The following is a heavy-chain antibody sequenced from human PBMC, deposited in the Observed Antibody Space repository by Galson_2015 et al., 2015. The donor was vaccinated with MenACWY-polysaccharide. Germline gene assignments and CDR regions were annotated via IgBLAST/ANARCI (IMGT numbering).Heavy chain of an antibody. V-gene: IGHV3-74*01. J-gene: IGHJ4*02. CDR3: SRPLDSGTYALGY. CDR1: GFTFSNYW. Sequence: SLRLSCAASGFTFSNYWMHWVRQSPGTGVEWVSVIKYDGSITGCADSVKGRFTNARDNAKNTLYLQMDSLTAEDTAVYYCSRPLDSGTYALGYWGQGTLVTVSS. D-gene: IGHD3-10*01. CDR2: IKYDGSIT.